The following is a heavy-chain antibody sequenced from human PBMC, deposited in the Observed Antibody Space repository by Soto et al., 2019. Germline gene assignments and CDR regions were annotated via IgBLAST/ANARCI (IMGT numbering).Heavy chain of an antibody. CDR1: AFTLSSYW. Sequence: EVQLVESGGGLVQPGGSLRLSCEASAFTLSSYWMSWVRQAPGKGLEWVANIKLDGSEKYYVDSVKGRFTISRDNTKNSLYLQMSTLRPEDTAIYYCARDYEFGFDIWGQGTLVTVSS. V-gene: IGHV3-7*01. J-gene: IGHJ3*02. CDR3: ARDYEFGFDI. D-gene: IGHD3-22*01. CDR2: IKLDGSEK.